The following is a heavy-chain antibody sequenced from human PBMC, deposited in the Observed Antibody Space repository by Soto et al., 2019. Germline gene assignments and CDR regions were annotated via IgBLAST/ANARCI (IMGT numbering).Heavy chain of an antibody. D-gene: IGHD2-15*01. V-gene: IGHV1-58*01. CDR3: AAEFVGYFSGGSCWYYYGMDV. J-gene: IGHJ6*02. CDR1: GFTFTSSA. CDR2: IVVGSGNT. Sequence: QMQLVQSGPEVKKPGTSVKVSCKASGFTFTSSAVQWVRQARGQRLEWIGWIVVGSGNTNYAQKFQERVTITRDMATSTAYMELSSLRSEDTAVYYCAAEFVGYFSGGSCWYYYGMDVWGQGTTVTVSS.